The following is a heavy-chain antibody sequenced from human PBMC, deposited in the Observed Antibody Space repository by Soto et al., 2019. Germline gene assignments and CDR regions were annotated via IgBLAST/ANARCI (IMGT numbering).Heavy chain of an antibody. CDR1: GFTFSTYS. D-gene: IGHD5-18*01. V-gene: IGHV3-21*01. CDR3: ARDQPGYSYGYGLGY. J-gene: IGHJ4*02. Sequence: EVQLVESGGGLVKPGGSLRLSCAASGFTFSTYSMNWVRQAPGKGLEWVSSISSSSSYIYSPDSVKGRFTISRDNAKNSLYLQMNSLRAEDTAVYYCARDQPGYSYGYGLGYWGQGTLVTVSS. CDR2: ISSSSSYI.